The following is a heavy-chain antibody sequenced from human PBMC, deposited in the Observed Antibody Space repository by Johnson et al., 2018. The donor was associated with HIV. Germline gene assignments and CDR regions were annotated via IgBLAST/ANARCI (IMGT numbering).Heavy chain of an antibody. CDR1: GFTFSSYG. CDR3: AREHGPDEGYYDGRYYSGFDI. D-gene: IGHD3-22*01. J-gene: IGHJ3*02. CDR2: IYSGGST. Sequence: EVQLVESGGGVVQPGGSLRLSCAASGFTFSSYGMHWVRQAPGKGLEWVSVIYSGGSTYYADSVKGRFTISRDNSKNTLYLQMNSLRAEDTAVYYCAREHGPDEGYYDGRYYSGFDIWGQGTMVTVSS. V-gene: IGHV3-66*01.